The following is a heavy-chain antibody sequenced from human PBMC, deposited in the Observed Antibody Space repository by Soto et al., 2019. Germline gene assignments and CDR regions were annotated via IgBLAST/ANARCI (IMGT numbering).Heavy chain of an antibody. Sequence: QVQLQQWGAGLLKPSETLSLTCAVYGGSFSGYYWSWIRQPPGKGLEWIGEINHSGSTNYNPSLKSRVTISVDTFKNQFSLKLSSVTAADTAVYYCARGRITMVRGRDWFDPWGQGTLVTVSS. CDR3: ARGRITMVRGRDWFDP. CDR1: GGSFSGYY. CDR2: INHSGST. J-gene: IGHJ5*02. V-gene: IGHV4-34*01. D-gene: IGHD3-10*01.